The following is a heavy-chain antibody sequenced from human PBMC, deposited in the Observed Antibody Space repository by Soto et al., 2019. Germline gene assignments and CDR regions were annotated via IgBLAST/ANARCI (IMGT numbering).Heavy chain of an antibody. V-gene: IGHV3-53*01. CDR2: IYRGRAT. J-gene: IGHJ4*02. CDR1: GFSVSNTY. D-gene: IGHD2-15*01. CDR3: ARGSKDSYPGSRIFDF. Sequence: PGGSLRLSCAVSGFSVSNTYMSWVRQAPGKGLEWISVIYRGRATYYADSVKGRFTISRDDSRNTLYLQMSSLRAEDSAVYYCARGSKDSYPGSRIFDFWGRGTLVTVSS.